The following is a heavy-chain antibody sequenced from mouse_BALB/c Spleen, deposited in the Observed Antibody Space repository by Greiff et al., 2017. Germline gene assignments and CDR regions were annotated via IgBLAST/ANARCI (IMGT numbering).Heavy chain of an antibody. CDR3: AREDWDEGGAMDY. CDR2: INPSNGRT. CDR1: GYTFTSYW. Sequence: VQLQQPGAELVKPGASVKLSCKASGYTFTSYWMHWVKQRPGQGLEWIGEINPSNGRTNYNEKFKSKATLTVDKSSSTAYMQLSSLTSEDSAVYYCAREDWDEGGAMDYWGQGTSVTVSS. V-gene: IGHV1S81*02. J-gene: IGHJ4*01. D-gene: IGHD4-1*01.